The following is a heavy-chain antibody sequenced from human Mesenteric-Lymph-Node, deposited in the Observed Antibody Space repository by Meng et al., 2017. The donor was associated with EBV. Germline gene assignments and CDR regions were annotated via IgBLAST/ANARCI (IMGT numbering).Heavy chain of an antibody. CDR2: IYHSGSS. J-gene: IGHJ4*02. CDR3: ARDGGGLWFGESKHFDS. Sequence: VELQESGPGLVKPSGTLSLTCAVSGGSISSSNWWSWVRQPPGKGLEWIGEIYHSGSSNYNPSLESRVTMSVDKSKNQFSLKLRSVTAADTAVYYCARDGGGLWFGESKHFDSWGQGTLVTVSS. CDR1: GGSISSSNW. D-gene: IGHD3-10*01. V-gene: IGHV4-4*02.